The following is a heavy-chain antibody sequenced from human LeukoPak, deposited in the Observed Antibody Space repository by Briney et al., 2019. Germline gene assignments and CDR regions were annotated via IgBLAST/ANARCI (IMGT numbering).Heavy chain of an antibody. CDR2: INPNSGGT. D-gene: IGHD6-13*01. CDR3: ARQQQLLDY. CDR1: GYPFTGYF. J-gene: IGHJ4*02. Sequence: ASVKVSCKASGYPFTGYFVHWVRQAPGQGLEWMGWINPNSGGTNSAQKFRGRVTMTSDTSISTAYMDLSRLTSDDTAVYYCARQQQLLDYWGQGTLVTVSS. V-gene: IGHV1-2*02.